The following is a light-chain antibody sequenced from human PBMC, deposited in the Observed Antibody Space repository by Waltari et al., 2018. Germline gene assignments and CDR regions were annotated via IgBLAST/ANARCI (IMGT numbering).Light chain of an antibody. CDR1: QGVSSK. V-gene: IGKV3-15*01. Sequence: EIVMTQSPATLSVAPGERANLPCRASQGVSSKLAWYQQKPGQPPRLLLYDPSVRAAGIPARFSGSGSGTEFTLTISSLQSDDFAVYYCQQYNNWPPWTFGQGTKVEIK. J-gene: IGKJ1*01. CDR3: QQYNNWPPWT. CDR2: DPS.